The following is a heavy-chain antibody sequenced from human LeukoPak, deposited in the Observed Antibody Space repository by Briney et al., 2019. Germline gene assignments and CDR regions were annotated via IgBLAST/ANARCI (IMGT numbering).Heavy chain of an antibody. D-gene: IGHD3-10*01. Sequence: QTGGSLRLSCAASGFTFSSYGMSWVRQAPGKGLEWVSAISGSGGSTYYADSVKGRFTISRDNSKNTLYLQMNSLRAEDTAVYYCAKDPLRSRNYYGGVYYFDYWGQGTLVTVSS. V-gene: IGHV3-23*01. CDR3: AKDPLRSRNYYGGVYYFDY. CDR2: ISGSGGST. J-gene: IGHJ4*02. CDR1: GFTFSSYG.